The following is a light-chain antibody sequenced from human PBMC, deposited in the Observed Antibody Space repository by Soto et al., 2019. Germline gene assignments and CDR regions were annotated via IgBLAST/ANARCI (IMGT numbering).Light chain of an antibody. V-gene: IGLV3-1*01. CDR2: QDN. CDR1: KLGNKY. J-gene: IGLJ2*01. CDR3: QAWDSSTAV. Sequence: SYELTQPPSVSVSPGQTASITRSGDKLGNKYAFWYQQKPGQSPVLVIYQDNNRPSGIPERFSGSNSGNTATLTISGTQAMDEADYYCQAWDSSTAVFGGGTKLTVL.